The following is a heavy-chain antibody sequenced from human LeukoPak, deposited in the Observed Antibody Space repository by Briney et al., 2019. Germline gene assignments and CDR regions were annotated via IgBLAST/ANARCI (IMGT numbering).Heavy chain of an antibody. J-gene: IGHJ5*02. CDR3: ARAEYSSPPGFDP. CDR2: IYYSGST. V-gene: IGHV4-59*01. D-gene: IGHD6-6*01. CDR1: GGSFSGFY. Sequence: SETLSLTCAVNGGSFSGFYWSWIRQPPGKGLEWIGYIYYSGSTNYNPSLKSRVTISVDTSKNQFSLKLSSVTAADTAVYYCARAEYSSPPGFDPWGQGTLVTVSS.